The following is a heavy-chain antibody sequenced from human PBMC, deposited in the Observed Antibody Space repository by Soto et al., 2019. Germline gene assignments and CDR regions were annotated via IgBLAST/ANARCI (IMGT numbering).Heavy chain of an antibody. D-gene: IGHD3-3*01. CDR2: MNPNSGNT. CDR1: GYTFTSYD. J-gene: IGHJ4*02. V-gene: IGHV1-8*01. CDR3: ARLGEQKRITIFGVVNADY. Sequence: ASVKFSCKASGYTFTSYDINWVRQATGQGLEWMGWMNPNSGNTGYAQKFQGRVTMTRNTSISTAYMELSSLRSEDTAVYYCARLGEQKRITIFGVVNADYWGQGTLVTVSS.